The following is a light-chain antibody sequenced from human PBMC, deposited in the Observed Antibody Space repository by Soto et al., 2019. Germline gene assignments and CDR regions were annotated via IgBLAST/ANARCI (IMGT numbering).Light chain of an antibody. CDR2: GAS. V-gene: IGKV3-20*01. CDR1: QSVRNNY. J-gene: IGKJ2*01. Sequence: EILLTQSPGTLSLSPGERATLSCRASQSVRNNYLAWYQQKPGQAPRLLIFGASGRATGIPDRFSGSGPGTHFTLTITSLEPYDFAVYYCHHYGSSPYTFGQGAKLDI. CDR3: HHYGSSPYT.